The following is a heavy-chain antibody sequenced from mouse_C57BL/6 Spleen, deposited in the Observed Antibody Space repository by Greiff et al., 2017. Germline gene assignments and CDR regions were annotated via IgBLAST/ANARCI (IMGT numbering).Heavy chain of an antibody. CDR2: IDPSDSYT. CDR1: GYTFTSYW. CDR3: ARGGSNGSFFDY. D-gene: IGHD1-1*01. Sequence: QVQLQQPGAELVMPGASVKLSCKASGYTFTSYWMHWVKQRPGQGLEWIGEIDPSDSYTNYNQKFKGKSTLTVDKSSSTAYMQLSSLTSEDSAVYYCARGGSNGSFFDYWGQGTTLTVSS. V-gene: IGHV1-69*01. J-gene: IGHJ2*01.